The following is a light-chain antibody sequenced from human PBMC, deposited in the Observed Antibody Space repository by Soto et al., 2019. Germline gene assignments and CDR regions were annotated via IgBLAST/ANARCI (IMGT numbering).Light chain of an antibody. CDR1: SSDVGNYDR. CDR2: DVN. CDR3: CSYTGTDTFAV. V-gene: IGLV2-23*02. J-gene: IGLJ1*01. Sequence: QSALTQPASVSGSPGQSITISCTGNSSDVGNYDRVSWYQQHPGEAPKLMIYDVNKRPSGVSNRFSGSKSGNTASLTISGLQAEDEADYYCCSYTGTDTFAVFGTGTKVTVL.